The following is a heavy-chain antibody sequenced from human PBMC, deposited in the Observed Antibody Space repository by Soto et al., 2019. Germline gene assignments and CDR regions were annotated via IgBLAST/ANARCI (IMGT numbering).Heavy chain of an antibody. D-gene: IGHD6-6*01. CDR3: ARDYSSSESYWFDP. J-gene: IGHJ5*02. Sequence: SETLSLTCTVSGVSVSSGSYYWSWIRQPPGKGLEWIGYIYYSGSTNYNPSLKSRVTISVDTSKNQFSLKLSSVTAADTAVYYCARDYSSSESYWFDPWGQGTLVTVSS. CDR2: IYYSGST. V-gene: IGHV4-61*01. CDR1: GVSVSSGSYY.